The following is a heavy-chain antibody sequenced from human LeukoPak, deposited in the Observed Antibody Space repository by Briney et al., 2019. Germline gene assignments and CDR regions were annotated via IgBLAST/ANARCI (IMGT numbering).Heavy chain of an antibody. J-gene: IGHJ4*02. Sequence: GRSLRLSCAASGFTFSSYGMHWVRQAPGKGLEWVAVIWYDGGNKYYAGSVKGQFTISRDNSKNTLYLQMNSLRAEDTAVYYCAKDSGSLFDYWGQGTLVTVSS. CDR3: AKDSGSLFDY. D-gene: IGHD3-22*01. CDR1: GFTFSSYG. V-gene: IGHV3-33*06. CDR2: IWYDGGNK.